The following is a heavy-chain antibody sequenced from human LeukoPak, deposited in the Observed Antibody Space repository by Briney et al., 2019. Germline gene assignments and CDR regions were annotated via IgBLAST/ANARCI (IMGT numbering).Heavy chain of an antibody. D-gene: IGHD6-13*01. J-gene: IGHJ6*02. CDR3: ARERAVAAVGTSYYYYGMDV. CDR1: GFTFSSYG. CDR2: IWYDGSNK. V-gene: IGHV3-33*01. Sequence: GRSLRLSCAASGFTFSSYGMHWVRQAPGKGLEWVAVIWYDGSNKYYADSVKGRFTISRDNSKNTLYLQMNSLRAEDTAVYYCARERAVAAVGTSYYYYGMDVWGQGTTVTVSS.